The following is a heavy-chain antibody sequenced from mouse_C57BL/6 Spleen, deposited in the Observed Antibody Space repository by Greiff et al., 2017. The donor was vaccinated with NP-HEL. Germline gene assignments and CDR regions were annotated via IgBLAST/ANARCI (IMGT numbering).Heavy chain of an antibody. CDR3: ARAVVAPLRYFDV. V-gene: IGHV1-52*01. CDR1: GYTFTSYW. Sequence: QVQLQQPGAELVRPGSSVKLSCKASGYTFTSYWMHWVKQRPIQGLEWIGNIDPSDSETHYNQKFKDKATLTVDKSSSTAYMQLSSLTSEDSAVYYCARAVVAPLRYFDVWGTGTTVTVSS. J-gene: IGHJ1*03. CDR2: IDPSDSET. D-gene: IGHD1-1*01.